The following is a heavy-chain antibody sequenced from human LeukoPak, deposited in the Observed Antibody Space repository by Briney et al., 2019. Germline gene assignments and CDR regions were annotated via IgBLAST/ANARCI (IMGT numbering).Heavy chain of an antibody. CDR3: ARASLCSSTSCFSYYYYYGMDV. J-gene: IGHJ6*02. CDR1: GGSFSGYY. V-gene: IGHV4-34*01. CDR2: INHSGST. D-gene: IGHD2-2*01. Sequence: SETLSLTCAVYGGSFSGYYWSWIRQPPGKGLEWIGEINHSGSTNYNPSLKSRVTISVDTSKNQFSLKLSSVTAADTAVYYCARASLCSSTSCFSYYYYYGMDVWGQGTTVTVSS.